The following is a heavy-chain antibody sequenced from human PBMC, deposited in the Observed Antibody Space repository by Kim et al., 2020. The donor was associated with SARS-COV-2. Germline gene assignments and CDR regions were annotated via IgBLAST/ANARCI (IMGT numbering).Heavy chain of an antibody. CDR2: IYYSGST. CDR1: GGSISSYY. CDR3: ARVRGYSYGYGWYFDL. V-gene: IGHV4-59*13. D-gene: IGHD5-18*01. Sequence: SETLSLTCTVSGGSISSYYWSWIRQPPGKGLEWIGYIYYSGSTNYNPSLKSRVTISVDTSKNQFSLKLSSVTAADTAVYYCARVRGYSYGYGWYFDLWGRGTLVTVSS. J-gene: IGHJ2*01.